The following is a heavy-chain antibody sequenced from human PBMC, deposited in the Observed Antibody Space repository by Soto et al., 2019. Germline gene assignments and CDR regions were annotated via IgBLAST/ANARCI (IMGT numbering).Heavy chain of an antibody. V-gene: IGHV4-4*07. CDR2: IYTSGST. D-gene: IGHD2-15*01. CDR3: ATTSYCSGGSCYPGDY. CDR1: GGSISSYY. Sequence: SETLSLTCTVSGGSISSYYWSWIRQPAGKGLEWIGRIYTSGSTNYNPSLKSRVTMSVDTSKNRFSLKLSSVTAADTAVYYCATTSYCSGGSCYPGDYWGQGTLVTVSS. J-gene: IGHJ4*02.